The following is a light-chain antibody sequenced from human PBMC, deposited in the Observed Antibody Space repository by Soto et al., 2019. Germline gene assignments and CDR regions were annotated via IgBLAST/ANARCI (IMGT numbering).Light chain of an antibody. CDR1: SSDVGGYNY. CDR3: SSYTSSSTYV. V-gene: IGLV2-14*01. Sequence: QSALSQPASVSGSPGQSITISCTVTSSDVGGYNYVSWYQQHPGKAPKLMIYEVSNRPSGVSNRFSGSKSGNTASLTIPGLQAEDEADYYSSSYTSSSTYVFGTGTKVTLL. CDR2: EVS. J-gene: IGLJ1*01.